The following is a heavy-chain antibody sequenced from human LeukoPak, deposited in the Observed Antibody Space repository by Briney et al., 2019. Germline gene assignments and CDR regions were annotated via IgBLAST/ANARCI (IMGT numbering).Heavy chain of an antibody. CDR2: ISYDGSNK. CDR1: GFTFSSYA. V-gene: IGHV3-30*04. J-gene: IGHJ4*02. Sequence: GGSLRLSCAASGFTFSSYAMHWVRQAPGKGLEWVAVISYDGSNKYYADSVKGRFTISRDNSKNTLYLQMNSLRAEDTAVYYCARDREVYDSSGLGEAYWGQGTLVTVSS. D-gene: IGHD3-22*01. CDR3: ARDREVYDSSGLGEAY.